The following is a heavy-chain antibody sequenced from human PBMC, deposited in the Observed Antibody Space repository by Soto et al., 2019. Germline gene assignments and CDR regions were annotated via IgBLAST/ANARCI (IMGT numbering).Heavy chain of an antibody. V-gene: IGHV3-21*01. CDR2: ISSSSSYI. D-gene: IGHD1-20*01. CDR1: EGTFISHG. J-gene: IGHJ4*02. CDR3: ARSGITGTMFDY. Sequence: SCAASEGTFISHGVHWIRKAPGKGLEWVSSISSSSSYIYYADSVKGRFTISRDNAKNSLYLQMNSLRAEDMAVYYCARSGITGTMFDYWGQGTLVTVSS.